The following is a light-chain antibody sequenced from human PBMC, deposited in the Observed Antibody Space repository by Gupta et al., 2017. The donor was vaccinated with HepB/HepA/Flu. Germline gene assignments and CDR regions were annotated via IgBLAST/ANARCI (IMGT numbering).Light chain of an antibody. CDR3: AAWDTSRKVVV. Sequence: QSVLTQSPSVSGTPGQRVTISCSGSSSNVARNNVNWYQQVPGTAPKLLIYYNDERPSGVPDRFSGSKSGTSASLAISGLQSEDEADYYCAAWDTSRKVVVFGGGTKLTVL. V-gene: IGLV1-44*01. CDR1: SSNVARNN. CDR2: YND. J-gene: IGLJ2*01.